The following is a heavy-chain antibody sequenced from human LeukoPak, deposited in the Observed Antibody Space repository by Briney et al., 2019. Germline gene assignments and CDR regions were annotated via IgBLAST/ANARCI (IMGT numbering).Heavy chain of an antibody. CDR2: ISGSGGST. V-gene: IGHV3-23*01. D-gene: IGHD4-17*01. Sequence: PGGSLRLSCAASGFTFSSYAMSWVRQAPGKGLEWVSAISGSGGSTYYADSVKGRFTISRDNSKNTLYLQMNSLRAEDTAVYHCATSDDYGDYVRAGGAFDIWGQGTMVTVSS. CDR1: GFTFSSYA. CDR3: ATSDDYGDYVRAGGAFDI. J-gene: IGHJ3*02.